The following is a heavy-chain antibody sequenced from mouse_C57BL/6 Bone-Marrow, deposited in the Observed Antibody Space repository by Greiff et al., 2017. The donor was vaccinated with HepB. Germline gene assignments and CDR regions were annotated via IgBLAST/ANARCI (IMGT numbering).Heavy chain of an antibody. V-gene: IGHV5-17*01. D-gene: IGHD2-1*01. Sequence: DVHLVDSGGGLVKPGGSLKLSCAASGFTFSGYGMHWVRQAPGKGLEWVADISSCSSTIYYAETVKGRFTISIDNAKNTLYLQMTSLRSEDTAMYYCAMEYNGNPNYYAMEDWGKRPTVT. CDR2: ISSCSSTI. CDR3: AMEYNGNPNYYAMED. J-gene: IGHJ4*01. CDR1: GFTFSGYG.